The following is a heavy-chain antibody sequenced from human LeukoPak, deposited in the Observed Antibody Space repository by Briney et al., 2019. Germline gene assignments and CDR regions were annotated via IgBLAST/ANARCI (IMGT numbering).Heavy chain of an antibody. CDR2: ISAYNGNT. CDR3: AREEVRGDLDY. Sequence: ASVKVSCMASGYTFTSYAISWVRQAPGQGLEWMGCISAYNGNTNFAQKLQGRVTMTTDTSTSTAYMELRSLRSDDTAVYYCAREEVRGDLDYWGQGTLVSVSS. D-gene: IGHD3-10*01. V-gene: IGHV1-18*01. CDR1: GYTFTSYA. J-gene: IGHJ4*02.